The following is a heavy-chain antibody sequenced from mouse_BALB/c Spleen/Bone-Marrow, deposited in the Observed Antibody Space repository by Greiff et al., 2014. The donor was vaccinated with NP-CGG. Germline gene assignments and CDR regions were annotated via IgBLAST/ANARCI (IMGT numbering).Heavy chain of an antibody. CDR1: GCLLTSYG. V-gene: IGHV2-9*02. Sequence: EAXPGLVASSQSLSITCTVSGCLLTSYGLHWVRQFPGKGLEWLGVIWAGGSTNYNSALMSRLSISKDNSKSQVFLKMNSLQTDDTAMYYCARGDYSGWGQGTLVTVSA. D-gene: IGHD1-1*01. CDR3: ARGDYSG. J-gene: IGHJ3*02. CDR2: IWAGGST.